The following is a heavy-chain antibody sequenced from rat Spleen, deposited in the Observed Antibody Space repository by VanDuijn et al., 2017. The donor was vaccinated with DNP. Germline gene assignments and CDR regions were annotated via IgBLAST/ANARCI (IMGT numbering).Heavy chain of an antibody. Sequence: EVQLQESGPGLVKPSQPLSLTCSVTGSSITSNYWGWIREFPGNKMEWIGYINYSGSTGYNPSLKSRISITRDTSKNRFFLQLNSVTTEDTATYYCARLGGSPFDYWGQGVMVTVSS. V-gene: IGHV3-1*01. J-gene: IGHJ2*01. D-gene: IGHD5-1*01. CDR2: INYSGST. CDR3: ARLGGSPFDY. CDR1: GSSITSNY.